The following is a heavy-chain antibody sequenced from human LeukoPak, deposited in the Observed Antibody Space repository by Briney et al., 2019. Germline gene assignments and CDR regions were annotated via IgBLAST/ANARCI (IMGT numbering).Heavy chain of an antibody. V-gene: IGHV3-23*01. CDR1: GFTFSSYA. CDR2: ISSGGGAT. Sequence: PGGSLRLSCAASGFTFSSYAMSWVRQAPGRGLEWVSAISSGGGATYYADSVKGRFTISRDDSRTTLYLQLNSLRAEDTAVYYCAKLRYSYGSNFDYWGQGTLVTVSS. CDR3: AKLRYSYGSNFDY. J-gene: IGHJ4*02. D-gene: IGHD5-18*01.